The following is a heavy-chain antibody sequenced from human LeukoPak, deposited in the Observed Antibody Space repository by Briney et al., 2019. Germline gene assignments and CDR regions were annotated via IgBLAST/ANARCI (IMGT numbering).Heavy chain of an antibody. V-gene: IGHV3-64D*06. Sequence: GGSLRLSCSASGFTFTSCAMHWVRQAPGKGLEYVSGISSNGGSTYYADSVKGRFTISRDNSRNTLYLQMSSLRAEDTAVYYCVKRLHSGYYFDYWGQGTLVTVSS. CDR2: ISSNGGST. CDR3: VKRLHSGYYFDY. CDR1: GFTFTSCA. J-gene: IGHJ4*02. D-gene: IGHD5-12*01.